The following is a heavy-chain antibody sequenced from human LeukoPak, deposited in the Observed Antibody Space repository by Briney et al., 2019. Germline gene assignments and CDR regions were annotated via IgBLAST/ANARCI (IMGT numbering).Heavy chain of an antibody. V-gene: IGHV4-59*01. CDR2: IYYSGPT. CDR3: ARFPQGGYNYFDY. D-gene: IGHD5-24*01. CDR1: GGSISSYY. J-gene: IGHJ4*02. Sequence: SEALSLTCTVSGGSISSYYWNWIRQPPGKGLEWIGYIYYSGPTNYNPSLKSRVTISVDTSKNQFSLKLSSVTAADTAVYYCARFPQGGYNYFDYWGQGTLVTVSS.